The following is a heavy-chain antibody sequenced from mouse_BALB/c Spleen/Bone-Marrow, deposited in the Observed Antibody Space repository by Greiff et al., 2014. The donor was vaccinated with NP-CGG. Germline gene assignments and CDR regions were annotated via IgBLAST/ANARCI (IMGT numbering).Heavy chain of an antibody. D-gene: IGHD1-1*01. CDR1: GFNIKDTY. CDR3: AVYYYGSSSFAY. V-gene: IGHV14-3*02. Sequence: EVQLVESGAELVKPGASVKLSCTASGFNIKDTYMHWVKQRPEQGLEWIGRIDPANGNTKYDPKFQGKATITADTSSNTAYLQLSSLTSEDTAVYHCAVYYYGSSSFAYWGQGTLVTVSA. CDR2: IDPANGNT. J-gene: IGHJ3*01.